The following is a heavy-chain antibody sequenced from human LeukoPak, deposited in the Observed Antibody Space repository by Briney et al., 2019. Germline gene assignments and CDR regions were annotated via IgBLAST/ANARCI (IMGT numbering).Heavy chain of an antibody. Sequence: GGSLRLSCAASGFTFSTYAMNWVRQAPGKGLEWVSAISGSGGSTNYADSVKGRFTISRDESKDTLYLQMNSLRAEDTAVYYCARENDMGYCSGGRCYKGYNAMDVWGQGTTVTVSS. CDR1: GFTFSTYA. CDR2: ISGSGGST. D-gene: IGHD2-15*01. J-gene: IGHJ6*02. CDR3: ARENDMGYCSGGRCYKGYNAMDV. V-gene: IGHV3-23*01.